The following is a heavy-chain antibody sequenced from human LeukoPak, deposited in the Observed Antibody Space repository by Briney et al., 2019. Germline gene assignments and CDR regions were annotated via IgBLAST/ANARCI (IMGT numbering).Heavy chain of an antibody. V-gene: IGHV3-21*01. D-gene: IGHD6-13*01. CDR2: ISSSSSYI. J-gene: IGHJ4*02. CDR3: AREAAGTGDY. Sequence: KSGRSLRLSCAASGFTFSSYSMNWVRQAPGEGLEWVSSISSSSSYIYYADSVKGRFTISRDNAKNSLYLQMNSLRAEDTAVYYCAREAAGTGDYWGQGTLVTVSS. CDR1: GFTFSSYS.